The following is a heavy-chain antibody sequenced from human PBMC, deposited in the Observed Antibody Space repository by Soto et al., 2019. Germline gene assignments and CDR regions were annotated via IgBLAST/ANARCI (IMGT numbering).Heavy chain of an antibody. J-gene: IGHJ4*02. Sequence: QLQLQESGSGLVKPSQTLSLTCAVSGCSISNGGYSWSWLRQPPGKGLEWIGYIYHSGSTYYNPSLKSRVTISVDRSKNQFSLKLSSVTAADTAVYYCARGGGWTFDCWGQGTLVTVSS. V-gene: IGHV4-30-2*01. CDR1: GCSISNGGYS. CDR2: IYHSGST. CDR3: ARGGGWTFDC. D-gene: IGHD2-15*01.